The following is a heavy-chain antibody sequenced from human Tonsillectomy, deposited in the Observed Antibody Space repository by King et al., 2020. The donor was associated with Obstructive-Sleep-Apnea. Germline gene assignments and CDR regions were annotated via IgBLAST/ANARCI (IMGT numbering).Heavy chain of an antibody. CDR1: GFTFSSYS. D-gene: IGHD3-22*01. CDR2: ISYDGNKK. Sequence: VQLVESGGGVVQPGRSLRLSCAASGFTFSSYSMHWVRQAPGKGLEWVALISYDGNKKYYADSVKGRFTISRDNSKSALFLQMNSLRAEDTAVYYCAYLDSSGYYSYFDYWGQGTLVTVSS. V-gene: IGHV3-30-3*01. CDR3: AYLDSSGYYSYFDY. J-gene: IGHJ4*02.